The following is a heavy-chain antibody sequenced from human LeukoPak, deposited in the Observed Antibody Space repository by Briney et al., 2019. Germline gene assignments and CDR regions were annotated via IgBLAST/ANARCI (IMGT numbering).Heavy chain of an antibody. J-gene: IGHJ4*02. D-gene: IGHD5-24*01. V-gene: IGHV1-69*02. CDR3: ARGRDGYNFWYEY. CDR2: IIPILGIA. CDR1: GGTFSSYT. Sequence: SVKVSCKASGGTFSSYTISWVRQAPGQGLEWMGRIIPILGIANYAQKFQGRVTITADKSTSTAYMELSSLRSEVTAVYYCARGRDGYNFWYEYWGQGTLVTVSS.